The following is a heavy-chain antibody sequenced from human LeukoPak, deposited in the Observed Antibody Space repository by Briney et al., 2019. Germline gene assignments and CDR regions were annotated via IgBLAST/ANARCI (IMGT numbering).Heavy chain of an antibody. CDR1: GGSFSGYY. D-gene: IGHD3-22*01. Sequence: SETLSLTCAVYGGSFSGYYWSWIRQPPGKGLEWIEEINHSGSTNYNPSLKSRVTISVDTSKNQFSLKLSSVTAADTAVYYCASQPVVMNAFDIWGQGTMVTVSS. V-gene: IGHV4-34*01. CDR3: ASQPVVMNAFDI. CDR2: INHSGST. J-gene: IGHJ3*02.